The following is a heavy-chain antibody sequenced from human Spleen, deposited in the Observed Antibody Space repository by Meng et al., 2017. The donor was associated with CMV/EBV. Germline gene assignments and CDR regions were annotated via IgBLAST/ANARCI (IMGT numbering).Heavy chain of an antibody. CDR2: IRERAYGGTA. D-gene: IGHD4-11*01. Sequence: GESLKISCSGSGFTFGDYAMSWVRQAPGKGLEWVGFIRERAYGGTAEYAASVKGRFTISRDDSKSIAYLQMNSLKTEDTAVYYCIGGAYNYLGQGTLVTVSS. J-gene: IGHJ4*02. CDR1: GFTFGDYA. CDR3: IGGAYNY. V-gene: IGHV3-49*04.